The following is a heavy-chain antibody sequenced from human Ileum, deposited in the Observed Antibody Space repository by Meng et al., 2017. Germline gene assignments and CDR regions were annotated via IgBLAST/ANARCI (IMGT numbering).Heavy chain of an antibody. CDR3: ARGKEIVTMIVSHWAYFDY. Sequence: AQLQQWGAGLLKPQETLSLTCAVYVGASSGYTWSWIRQPPGQGLEWIGEINHSGSTNYNTSLKSRVTISVDTSKNQFSLQLSSVTAADTAVYYCARGKEIVTMIVSHWAYFDYWGQGTLVTVSS. CDR1: VGASSGYT. V-gene: IGHV4-34*01. CDR2: INHSGST. D-gene: IGHD3-22*01. J-gene: IGHJ4*02.